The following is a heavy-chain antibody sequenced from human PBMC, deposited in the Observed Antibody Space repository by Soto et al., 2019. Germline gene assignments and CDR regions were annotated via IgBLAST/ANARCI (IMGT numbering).Heavy chain of an antibody. V-gene: IGHV4-59*08. CDR1: GGSISSYY. CDR3: ARHTSCWYFDY. D-gene: IGHD6-19*01. Sequence: SETLSLTCTVSGGSISSYYWSWIRQPPGKGLEWIGYIYYSGSTNYNPSLKSRVTISVDTSKNQFSLKLSSVTAADTAVYYCARHTSCWYFDYWGQGTLVTVS. J-gene: IGHJ4*02. CDR2: IYYSGST.